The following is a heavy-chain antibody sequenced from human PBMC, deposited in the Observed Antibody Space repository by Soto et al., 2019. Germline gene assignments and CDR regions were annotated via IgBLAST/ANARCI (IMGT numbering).Heavy chain of an antibody. J-gene: IGHJ6*02. Sequence: GGSLRLSCAASGFTFSSYGMHWVRQAPGKGLEWVAVISYDGSNKYYADSVKGRFTISRDNSKNTLYLQMNSLRAEDTAVYYCAKDLLNYDFWSPYYYYGMDVWGQGTTVTVSS. CDR3: AKDLLNYDFWSPYYYYGMDV. V-gene: IGHV3-30*18. D-gene: IGHD3-3*01. CDR1: GFTFSSYG. CDR2: ISYDGSNK.